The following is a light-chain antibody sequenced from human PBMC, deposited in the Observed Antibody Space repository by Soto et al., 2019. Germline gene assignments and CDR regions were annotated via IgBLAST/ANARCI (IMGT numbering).Light chain of an antibody. CDR2: GAS. V-gene: IGKV3-20*01. J-gene: IGKJ4*01. Sequence: EIVLTQSPGTVSLSPGERATLSCRASQSVGRNYLAWYQQKPGQAPRLLIYGASSRATGIPDRFSGSGSGTDFTLTISRLEPEDFAVYYCQQYASSPLTFGGGTEVEIK. CDR3: QQYASSPLT. CDR1: QSVGRNY.